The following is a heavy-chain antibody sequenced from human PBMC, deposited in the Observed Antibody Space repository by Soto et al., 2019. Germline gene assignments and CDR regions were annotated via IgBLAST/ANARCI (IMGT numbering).Heavy chain of an antibody. CDR3: AKSNGGSCYSASDY. J-gene: IGHJ4*02. CDR2: ISNSGGST. CDR1: GFTFSSYA. D-gene: IGHD2-15*01. V-gene: IGHV3-23*01. Sequence: HPGGSLRLSCAASGFTFSSYAMSWVRQAPGKGLEWVSVISNSGGSTYYADSVKGRFTISRDNSQNTLYLQMNSLRAEDTAVYYCAKSNGGSCYSASDYWGQGTPVTVSS.